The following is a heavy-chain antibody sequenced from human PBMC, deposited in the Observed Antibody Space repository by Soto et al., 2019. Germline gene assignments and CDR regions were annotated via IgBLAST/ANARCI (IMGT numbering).Heavy chain of an antibody. J-gene: IGHJ4*02. Sequence: QVQLQESGPGLVKPSQTLSLTCTVSGGSISSGDYYWSWIRQPPGKGLEWIGYIYYSGSTYYNPSLKSRATISVDTSKNQFSLKLSYVTAADTAVYYCARAITPTVTTYDYWGQGTLVTVSS. CDR1: GGSISSGDYY. V-gene: IGHV4-30-4*01. CDR3: ARAITPTVTTYDY. D-gene: IGHD4-17*01. CDR2: IYYSGST.